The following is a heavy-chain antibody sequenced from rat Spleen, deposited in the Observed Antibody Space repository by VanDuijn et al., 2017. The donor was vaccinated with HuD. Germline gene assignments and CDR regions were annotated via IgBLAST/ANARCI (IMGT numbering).Heavy chain of an antibody. Sequence: EVQLVESGGGLVQPGRSMKLSCAASGFTFSDYYMAWVRQAPGKGLEWVASITNASGRTYYPDSVKGRFTISRDNAKNTQYLQMDSLRSEDTATYYCARLGITLGAGHWFAYWGQGTLVTVSS. V-gene: IGHV5-25*01. CDR2: ITNASGRT. CDR3: ARLGITLGAGHWFAY. CDR1: GFTFSDYY. J-gene: IGHJ3*01. D-gene: IGHD1-2*01.